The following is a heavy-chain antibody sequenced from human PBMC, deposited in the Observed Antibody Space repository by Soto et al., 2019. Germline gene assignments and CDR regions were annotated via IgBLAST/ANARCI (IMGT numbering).Heavy chain of an antibody. J-gene: IGHJ4*02. V-gene: IGHV1-18*01. CDR2: INAYNGNT. CDR1: RYTFSSYG. Sequence: GGSVEVSCKGSRYTFSSYGISWVRQAPGQGLEWMGWINAYNGNTNYAQKLQGRVTMTTDTSTSTAYMELRSLISDDTAVYYCARDWFGVDYWGQGTLVTVSS. D-gene: IGHD3-16*01. CDR3: ARDWFGVDY.